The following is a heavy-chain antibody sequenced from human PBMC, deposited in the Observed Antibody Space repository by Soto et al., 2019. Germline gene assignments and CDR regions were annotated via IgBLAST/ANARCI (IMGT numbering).Heavy chain of an antibody. D-gene: IGHD4-17*01. CDR1: GFTFSGSA. Sequence: EVQLVESGGGLVQPGGSLKLSCAASGFTFSGSAMHWVRQASGKGLEWVGRIRSKANSYATAYAASVKGRFTISRDDSKNTAYLQMNSLKTEDTAVYYCTRPLYGDYESLPDYWGQGTLVTVSS. J-gene: IGHJ4*02. V-gene: IGHV3-73*02. CDR2: IRSKANSYAT. CDR3: TRPLYGDYESLPDY.